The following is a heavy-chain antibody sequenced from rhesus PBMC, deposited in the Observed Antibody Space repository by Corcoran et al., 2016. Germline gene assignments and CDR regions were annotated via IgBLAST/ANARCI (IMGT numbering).Heavy chain of an antibody. CDR3: ARDLSNYVYFEF. D-gene: IGHD4-23*01. V-gene: IGHV4-65*01. CDR2: ISGSSGST. J-gene: IGHJ1*01. CDR1: GGSVSSSNW. Sequence: QVQLQESGPGPVKPSETLSLTCAVSGGSVSSSNWWSWIRQPPGKGLEWIGYISGSSGSTYYNPSLKSRVTISTDTSKNQFSLKLSSVTAADTAVYYCARDLSNYVYFEFWGQGALVTVSS.